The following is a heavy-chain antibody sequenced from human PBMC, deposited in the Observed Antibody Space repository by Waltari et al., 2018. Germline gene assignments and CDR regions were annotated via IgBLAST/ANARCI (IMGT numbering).Heavy chain of an antibody. V-gene: IGHV3-23*01. CDR1: GFTFSRCA. Sequence: EVRLLESGGGLVPPGGSLRLSCAASGFTFSRCAVSWVRQAPGKGLEWVSAINNNGAITYYADSVKGRFTISRDNSKNTLYLQMNSLRAEDTAVYYCAKRVTDGFYPFDYWGQGTLVTVSS. CDR2: INNNGAIT. CDR3: AKRVTDGFYPFDY. D-gene: IGHD3-10*01. J-gene: IGHJ4*02.